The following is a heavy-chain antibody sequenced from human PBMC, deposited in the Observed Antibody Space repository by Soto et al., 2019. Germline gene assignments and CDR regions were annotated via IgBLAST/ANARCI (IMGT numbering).Heavy chain of an antibody. D-gene: IGHD3-10*01. V-gene: IGHV3-23*01. CDR2: LIGGHYGT. CDR1: GFTLQNYA. CDR3: AKGKSTGDIDWFDP. J-gene: IGHJ5*02. Sequence: GGSLRLSCTASGFTLQNYAMAWVRQAPGKGLEWVSTLIGGHYGTAYSYSVKGRFTVSRDNSKNCLYLQMNSLGVEDTAIYFCAKGKSTGDIDWFDPWGQGSLVTVSS.